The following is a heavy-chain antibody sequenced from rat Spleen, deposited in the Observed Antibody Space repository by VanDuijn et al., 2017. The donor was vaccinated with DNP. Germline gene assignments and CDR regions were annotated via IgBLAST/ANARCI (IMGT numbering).Heavy chain of an antibody. V-gene: IGHV5-25*01. CDR3: ARQSGYSGEPYYFDY. D-gene: IGHD1-1*01. J-gene: IGHJ2*01. Sequence: EVQLVESGGGLVQPGRSLKLSCAASGFTFSNYDMAWVRQAPTKGLEWVASISTSGVSTYYRDSVKGRFTVSRDNAKSTLYLQMDSLRSEDTATYYCARQSGYSGEPYYFDYWGQGVMVTVSS. CDR1: GFTFSNYD. CDR2: ISTSGVST.